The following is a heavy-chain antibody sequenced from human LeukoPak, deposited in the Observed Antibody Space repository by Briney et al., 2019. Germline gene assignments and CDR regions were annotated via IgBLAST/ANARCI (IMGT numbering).Heavy chain of an antibody. CDR3: AKAQWGDIVVVPAARADAFDI. D-gene: IGHD2-2*01. Sequence: PGGSLRLSCAASGFTFDDYGMSWVRQAPGKGLEWVSPISWDGGGTYYADSVKGRFTISRDNSKNSLYLQMNSLRAEDTALYYCAKAQWGDIVVVPAARADAFDIWGQGTMVTVSS. CDR1: GFTFDDYG. V-gene: IGHV3-43D*04. CDR2: ISWDGGGT. J-gene: IGHJ3*02.